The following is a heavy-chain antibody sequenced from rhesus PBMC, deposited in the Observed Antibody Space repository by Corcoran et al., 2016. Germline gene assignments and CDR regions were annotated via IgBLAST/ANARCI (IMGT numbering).Heavy chain of an antibody. Sequence: QVQLQESGPGLVKPSETLSLTCAVSGGSLSGSWLGWILPPPGKGLEWIGYIGGSSGSTYYNPSLKSRVTISTDTSKNQFSLKLSSVTAADTAVYYCARDNRGAGTYGLDSWGQGVVVTVSS. CDR2: IGGSSGST. J-gene: IGHJ6*01. D-gene: IGHD2-39*01. CDR1: GGSLSGSW. V-gene: IGHV4-165*01. CDR3: ARDNRGAGTYGLDS.